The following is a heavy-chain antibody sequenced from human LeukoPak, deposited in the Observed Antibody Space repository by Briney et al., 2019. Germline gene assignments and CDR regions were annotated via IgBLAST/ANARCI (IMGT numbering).Heavy chain of an antibody. Sequence: GGSLRLSCAASGFAFSSYGMHWVRQAPGKGLEWVAFIRYDGSNKYYADSVKGRFTISRDNSKNTLYLQMNSLRAEDTAVYYCAKDGGGYCSSTSCYTGDAFDIWGQGTMVTVSS. CDR2: IRYDGSNK. D-gene: IGHD2-2*02. V-gene: IGHV3-30*02. J-gene: IGHJ3*02. CDR1: GFAFSSYG. CDR3: AKDGGGYCSSTSCYTGDAFDI.